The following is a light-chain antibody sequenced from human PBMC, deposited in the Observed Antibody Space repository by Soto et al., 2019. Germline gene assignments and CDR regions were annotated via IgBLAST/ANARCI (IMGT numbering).Light chain of an antibody. Sequence: DIQMTQSPSSVSASVGDRVPITCRSREDISTWLAWYQQNPGKAPKLLIYAASSLQSGVPSRFSGGGSGTDFTLTISSLQPEDFATYYCQHADSFPLITFGQGTRLEIK. J-gene: IGKJ5*01. CDR3: QHADSFPLIT. V-gene: IGKV1-12*01. CDR2: AAS. CDR1: EDISTW.